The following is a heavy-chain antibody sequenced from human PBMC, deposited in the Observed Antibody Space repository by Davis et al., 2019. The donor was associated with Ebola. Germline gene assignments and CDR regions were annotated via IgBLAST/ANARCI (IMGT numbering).Heavy chain of an antibody. V-gene: IGHV1-18*01. J-gene: IGHJ6*02. CDR1: GYTFTSYG. CDR3: ARDQPYYDILTEDYYYYYGMDV. D-gene: IGHD3-9*01. CDR2: ISAYNGNT. Sequence: AASVKVSCKSSGYTFTSYGISWVRQAPGQGLEWMGWISAYNGNTNYAQKLQGRVTMTTDTYTSTAYMELRSLRSDDTAVYYSARDQPYYDILTEDYYYYYGMDVWGQGTTVTVSS.